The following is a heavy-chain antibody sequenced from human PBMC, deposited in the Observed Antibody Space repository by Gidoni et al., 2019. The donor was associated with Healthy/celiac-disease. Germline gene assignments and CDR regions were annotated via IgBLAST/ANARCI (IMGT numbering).Heavy chain of an antibody. CDR3: TTVGDFGGELPETEYFQH. CDR2: IKSQTEGGTT. D-gene: IGHD1-26*01. V-gene: IGHV3-15*01. Sequence: EVQLVESGGGLVKPGGSLRLYCAASGFTFSNAWMSWGRQAPGKGLEWVGRIKSQTEGGTTDYAAPVKGRFTISRDDSKNTLYLQMNSLKTEDTAVYYCTTVGDFGGELPETEYFQHWGQGTLVTVSS. J-gene: IGHJ1*01. CDR1: GFTFSNAW.